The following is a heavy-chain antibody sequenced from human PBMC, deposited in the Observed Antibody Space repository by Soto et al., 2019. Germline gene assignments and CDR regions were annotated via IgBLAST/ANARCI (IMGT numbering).Heavy chain of an antibody. D-gene: IGHD6-13*01. J-gene: IGHJ6*02. CDR2: ISGSGDST. V-gene: IGHV3-23*01. CDR3: AKDRDGAAAGPTKFYGMDV. CDR1: GFTFSSYA. Sequence: EVQLLESGGGLVQPGGSLRLSCAASGFTFSSYAMSWVRQAPGQGLEWVSVISGSGDSTYYADSVRGRFTMSRDNSKNTLYLQMNSLRAEDTAVYYCAKDRDGAAAGPTKFYGMDVWGQGTTVTVSS.